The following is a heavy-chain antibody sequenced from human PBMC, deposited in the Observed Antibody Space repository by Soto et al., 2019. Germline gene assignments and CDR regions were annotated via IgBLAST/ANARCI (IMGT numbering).Heavy chain of an antibody. CDR1: WFTVSGDY. CDR3: TKVSPQWLVHDY. Sequence: PGGSLRLSCASSWFTVSGDYVSGVRQAPGKGLECVSVIHFGGNTYYADSVKGRFTVSRDNSKNTLYLQMNSLRVEDTAIYFCTKVSPQWLVHDYWGQGTLVTVSS. V-gene: IGHV3-53*01. J-gene: IGHJ4*02. CDR2: IHFGGNT. D-gene: IGHD6-19*01.